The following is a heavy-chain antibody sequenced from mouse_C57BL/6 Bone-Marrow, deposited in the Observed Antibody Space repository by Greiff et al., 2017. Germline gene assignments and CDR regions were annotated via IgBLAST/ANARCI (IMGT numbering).Heavy chain of an antibody. V-gene: IGHV5-9*01. Sequence: EVNLVESGGGLVKPGGSLKLSCAASGFTFSSYTMSWVRQTPEKRLEWVATISGGGGNTYYPDSVKGRFTISRDNAKNTLYLQMSSLRSEDTALYYCARLDYDYDDYYAMDYWGQGTSVTVSS. D-gene: IGHD2-4*01. J-gene: IGHJ4*01. CDR1: GFTFSSYT. CDR2: ISGGGGNT. CDR3: ARLDYDYDDYYAMDY.